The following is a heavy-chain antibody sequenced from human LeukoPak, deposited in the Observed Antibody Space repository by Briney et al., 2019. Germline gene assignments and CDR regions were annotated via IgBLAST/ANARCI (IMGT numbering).Heavy chain of an antibody. CDR3: ARSVEGYCSGGSCYSYYYYMDV. CDR1: GGSISSYY. CDR2: IYYSGST. V-gene: IGHV4-59*01. D-gene: IGHD2-15*01. J-gene: IGHJ6*03. Sequence: SETLSLTCTVSGGSISSYYWSWIRQPPGKGLEWIGYIYYSGSTNYNPSLKSRVTISVDTSKDQFSLKLSSVTAADTAVYYCARSVEGYCSGGSCYSYYYYMDVWGKGTTVTVSS.